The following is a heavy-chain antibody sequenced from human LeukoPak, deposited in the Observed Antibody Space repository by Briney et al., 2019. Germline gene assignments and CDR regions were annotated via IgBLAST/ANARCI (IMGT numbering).Heavy chain of an antibody. CDR2: VNPNTGGT. CDR3: ARDSYGGNWSLGY. D-gene: IGHD4-23*01. CDR1: GFTFTGYY. V-gene: IGHV1-2*02. J-gene: IGHJ4*02. Sequence: GASVKLSCKTSGFTFTGYYMHWVRQAPGQGLEWMGWVNPNTGGTNYAQMFQGRVTMTRDTSISTAYMELSRLTSDGTAVYYCARDSYGGNWSLGYWGQGTLVTVSS.